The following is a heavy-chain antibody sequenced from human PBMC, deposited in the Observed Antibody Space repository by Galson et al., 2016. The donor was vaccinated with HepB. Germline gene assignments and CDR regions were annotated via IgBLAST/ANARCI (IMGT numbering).Heavy chain of an antibody. CDR3: AISVTRGSYYCVLDV. CDR1: GYTFTRYT. V-gene: IGHV1-3*04. Sequence: QSGAEVKKPGASVKISCKAPGYTFTRYTMHWVRQAPGQRLEWMGWINTGNGNTKYSENFQGRVTITRDTSASTDYMELSSLRSEDAAVYYCAISVTRGSYYCVLDVWGQGTTVTVSS. J-gene: IGHJ6*02. CDR2: INTGNGNT. D-gene: IGHD4-17*01.